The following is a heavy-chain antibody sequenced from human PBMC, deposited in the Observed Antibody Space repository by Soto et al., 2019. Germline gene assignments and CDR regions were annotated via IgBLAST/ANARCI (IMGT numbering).Heavy chain of an antibody. J-gene: IGHJ6*02. Sequence: QVQLVESGGGVVQPGTSLRLSCAASGFSFSDYGMHWVRQAPGKGLECVAVIWVDGSKKYYAVSVKGRFTISRDNSKNTVDLQMDRLRADDTAVYYCARRRSTVTTAWFYHAMDVWGQGTTVTVSS. V-gene: IGHV3-33*01. D-gene: IGHD4-17*01. CDR3: ARRRSTVTTAWFYHAMDV. CDR2: IWVDGSKK. CDR1: GFSFSDYG.